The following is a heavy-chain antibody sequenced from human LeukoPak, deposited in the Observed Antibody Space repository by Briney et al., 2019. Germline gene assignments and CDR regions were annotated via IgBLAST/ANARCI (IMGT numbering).Heavy chain of an antibody. CDR3: AKDSRYCSGGSCYSAEYFQH. CDR2: ISSSSSYI. J-gene: IGHJ1*01. D-gene: IGHD2-15*01. CDR1: GFTFSSDA. Sequence: GGSLRLSCAASGFTFSSDAMRWVRQAPGKGLEWVSSISSSSSYIYYADSVKGRFTISRDNAKNSLYLQMNSLRAEDTAVYYCAKDSRYCSGGSCYSAEYFQHWGQGTLVTVSS. V-gene: IGHV3-21*01.